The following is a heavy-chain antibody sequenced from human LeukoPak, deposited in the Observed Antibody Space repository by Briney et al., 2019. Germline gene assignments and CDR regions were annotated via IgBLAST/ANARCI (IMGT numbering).Heavy chain of an antibody. CDR3: ARHAPWGYYDSSGFDY. V-gene: IGHV4-59*08. D-gene: IGHD3-22*01. CDR1: GGSISSYY. Sequence: PSETLSLTCTVSGGSISSYYWSWIRQPPGQGLEWIGYIYYSGSTNYNPSLKSRVAISVDTSKNQISLKLSSVTAADTAVYYCARHAPWGYYDSSGFDYWGQGAMVTVSS. CDR2: IYYSGST. J-gene: IGHJ4*02.